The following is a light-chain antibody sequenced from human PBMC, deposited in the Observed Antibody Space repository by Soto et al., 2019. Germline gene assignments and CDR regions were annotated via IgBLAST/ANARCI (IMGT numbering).Light chain of an antibody. V-gene: IGKV3-15*01. CDR2: GAT. J-gene: IGKJ4*01. Sequence: IVMTQSPVTLSVSPGQRATLSCRASQSVSCDFAWYQHQSGQTPKLLIYGATTRATGIPATFSGSGSGTEFTLTISSLQSEDFAVYYCQQYKKWPLTFGGGTTVET. CDR1: QSVSCD. CDR3: QQYKKWPLT.